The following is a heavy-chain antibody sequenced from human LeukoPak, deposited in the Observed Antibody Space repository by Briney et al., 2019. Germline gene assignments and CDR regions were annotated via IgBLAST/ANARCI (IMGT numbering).Heavy chain of an antibody. V-gene: IGHV4-39*01. CDR2: IYYSGST. J-gene: IGHJ4*02. CDR1: GGSISSSSYY. CDR3: ARGVRIAAAGLYYLDY. D-gene: IGHD6-13*01. Sequence: TSETLSLTCTVSGGSISSSSYYWGWIRQPPGKGLEWIGSIYYSGSTYYNPSLKSRVTISVDTSKNQFSLKLSSVTAADTAVYYRARGVRIAAAGLYYLDYWGQGTLVTVSS.